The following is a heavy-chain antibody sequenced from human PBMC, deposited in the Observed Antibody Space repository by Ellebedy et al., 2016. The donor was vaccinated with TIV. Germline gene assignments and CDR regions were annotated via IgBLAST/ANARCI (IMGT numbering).Heavy chain of an antibody. Sequence: SETLSLTXSVSGDSISDGDHYWNWVRQFPGKGLEWIGYIFYSGNTYYNPSLKSRVSISRDTSRNQFSLKLSSVTAADTAVYYCARGGYCSSTSCPGLNWFDPWGQGTLVTVSS. D-gene: IGHD2-2*01. CDR3: ARGGYCSSTSCPGLNWFDP. CDR1: GDSISDGDHY. J-gene: IGHJ5*02. CDR2: IFYSGNT. V-gene: IGHV4-31*03.